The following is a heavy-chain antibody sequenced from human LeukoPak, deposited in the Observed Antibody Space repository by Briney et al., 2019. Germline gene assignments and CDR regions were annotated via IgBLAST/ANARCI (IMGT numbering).Heavy chain of an antibody. V-gene: IGHV1-8*01. J-gene: IGHJ4*02. CDR1: VYTYTSYD. CDR2: MNPNSGNT. Sequence: ASVKVSCKASVYTYTSYDINWVRQATGQGLEWMGWMNPNSGNTGYAQKFQGRVTMTRNTSINTAYMELSSLRSEDTAVYYCARGDVGVLRYFDWLYYFDYWGQGTLVTVSS. CDR3: ARGDVGVLRYFDWLYYFDY. D-gene: IGHD3-9*01.